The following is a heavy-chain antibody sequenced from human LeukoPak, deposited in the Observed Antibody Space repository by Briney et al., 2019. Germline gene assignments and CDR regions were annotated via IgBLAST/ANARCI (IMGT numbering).Heavy chain of an antibody. CDR1: GYTFTSYY. CDR3: ARDIPYEVTFGGVTVMGSFVLDY. V-gene: IGHV1-46*01. D-gene: IGHD3-16*02. CDR2: INPSGGST. J-gene: IGHJ4*02. Sequence: AASVTVSCKASGYTFTSYYMHWVRQAPGQGLEWMGIINPSGGSTSYAQKFQGRVTMTRDTSTTTVYIELSSLRSEDTAVYYCARDIPYEVTFGGVTVMGSFVLDYWGQGTLVTVSS.